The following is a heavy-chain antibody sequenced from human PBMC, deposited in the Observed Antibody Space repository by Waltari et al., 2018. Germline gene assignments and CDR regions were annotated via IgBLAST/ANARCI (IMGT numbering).Heavy chain of an antibody. CDR2: ISYDGRNK. CDR1: GFTFSSYA. D-gene: IGHD1-1*01. J-gene: IGHJ4*02. CDR3: ARGEPFDY. Sequence: QVQLVESGGGVVQPGRSLRLSCAASGFTFSSYAMHWVRQAPGKGVGWVAVISYDGRNKYYADSVKGRFTISRDNSKNTLYLQMNSLRAEDTAVYYCARGEPFDYWGQGTLVTVSS. V-gene: IGHV3-30*04.